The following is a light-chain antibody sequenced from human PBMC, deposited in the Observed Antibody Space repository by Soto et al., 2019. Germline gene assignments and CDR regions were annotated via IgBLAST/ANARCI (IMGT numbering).Light chain of an antibody. CDR1: QSVLYRSNNKNY. CDR2: WAS. CDR3: QQYYSTPHT. Sequence: DIVMTQSPDSLAVSLGERATINCKSRQSVLYRSNNKNYLGWYQHKTGQPPKLLIYWASTRESGVPDRFNGSGSGTDFTLTISSLQAEDVAVYYYQQYYSTPHTFGQGTKLEI. J-gene: IGKJ2*01. V-gene: IGKV4-1*01.